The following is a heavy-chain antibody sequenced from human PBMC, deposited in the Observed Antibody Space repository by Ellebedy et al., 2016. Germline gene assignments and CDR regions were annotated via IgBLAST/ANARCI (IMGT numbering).Heavy chain of an antibody. D-gene: IGHD3-3*01. V-gene: IGHV3-21*06. CDR1: GFTFSISG. Sequence: GGSLRLSXAASGFTFSISGMTWVRQAPGKGLEWVATISSGREAYYADPLKGRFTISRDNAMISVYLQLNSLSVEDTAVYYCTRDGSEWSRDYWGQGTLVTVSS. CDR3: TRDGSEWSRDY. J-gene: IGHJ4*02. CDR2: ISSGREA.